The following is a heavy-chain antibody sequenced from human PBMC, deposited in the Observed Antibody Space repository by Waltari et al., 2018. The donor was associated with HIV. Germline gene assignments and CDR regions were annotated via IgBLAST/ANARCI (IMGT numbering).Heavy chain of an antibody. CDR3: ARDQRYYDFWSGYYRH. J-gene: IGHJ4*02. Sequence: QVQLVQSGAEVKKPGASVKVACKASGYTFTSYGIRWVRPAPGQGLEWMGLISAYNGNTNYAQKLQGRVTMTTDTSTSTAYMELRSLRSDDTAVYYCARDQRYYDFWSGYYRHWGQGTLVTVSS. V-gene: IGHV1-18*01. D-gene: IGHD3-3*01. CDR2: ISAYNGNT. CDR1: GYTFTSYG.